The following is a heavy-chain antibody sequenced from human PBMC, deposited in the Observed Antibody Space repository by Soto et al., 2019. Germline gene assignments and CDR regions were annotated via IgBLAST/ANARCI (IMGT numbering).Heavy chain of an antibody. J-gene: IGHJ4*02. D-gene: IGHD2-2*01. V-gene: IGHV3-11*01. CDR2: ISSSGSTI. Sequence: LRLSCAASGFTFSDYYMSWIRQAPGKGLEWVSYISSSGSTIYYADSVKGRFTISRDNAKNSLYLQMNSLRAEDTAVYYCARDRVGSSTSCSDYWGQGTLVTVSS. CDR1: GFTFSDYY. CDR3: ARDRVGSSTSCSDY.